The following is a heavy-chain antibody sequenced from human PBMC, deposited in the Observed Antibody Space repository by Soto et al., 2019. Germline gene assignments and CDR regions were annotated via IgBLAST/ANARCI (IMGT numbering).Heavy chain of an antibody. CDR3: ARSPFTRDVAGRHAFDL. CDR1: GGSVSSANYY. Sequence: QMQLQESGPGLVKPSETLSLTCTVSGGSVSSANYYWSWIRQPPGKGLEWSGYVYYSGSTNYNPSSQSPVTKAVDTTKNQFSLKLSPVTAADTAVYYWARSPFTRDVAGRHAFDLWGHGTVVTVSS. D-gene: IGHD5-12*01. V-gene: IGHV4-61*01. J-gene: IGHJ3*01. CDR2: VYYSGST.